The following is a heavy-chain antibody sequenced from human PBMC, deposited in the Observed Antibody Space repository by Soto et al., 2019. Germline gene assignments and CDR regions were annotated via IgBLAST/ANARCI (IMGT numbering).Heavy chain of an antibody. D-gene: IGHD3-9*01. Sequence: QVQLRESGPGLVKPSETLSLTCTVSGGSISSSYWSWIRQPPGKTLEYIGYINYSGSTNYNPSLKSRVTISVDTSTNQFSLKLSSVTAADTAVYSCASLNFDILTGYYAFDIWGQGTMVTVSS. V-gene: IGHV4-59*08. CDR2: INYSGST. CDR3: ASLNFDILTGYYAFDI. CDR1: GGSISSSY. J-gene: IGHJ3*02.